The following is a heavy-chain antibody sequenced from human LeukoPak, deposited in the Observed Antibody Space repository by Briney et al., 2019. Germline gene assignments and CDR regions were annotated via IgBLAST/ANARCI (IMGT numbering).Heavy chain of an antibody. V-gene: IGHV3-21*01. J-gene: IGHJ6*04. CDR2: ISSSSSYI. CDR3: AGRRIGVAGYYYYYGMDV. D-gene: IGHD6-19*01. Sequence: GGSLRLSCAASGFTFSSYSMNWVRQAPGKGLEWVSSISSSSSYIYYADSVKGRFTISRDNAKKSLYLQMNSLRDEDTAVYYCAGRRIGVAGYYYYYGMDVWREGTTVTVCS. CDR1: GFTFSSYS.